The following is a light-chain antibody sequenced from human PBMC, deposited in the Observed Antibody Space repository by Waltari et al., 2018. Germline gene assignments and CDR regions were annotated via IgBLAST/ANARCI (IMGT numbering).Light chain of an antibody. V-gene: IGKV3-11*01. CDR1: QSVSRD. CDR3: QQRRDWPLT. J-gene: IGKJ4*01. CDR2: DAS. Sequence: EIVLTQSPATLSLSPGERAYLSCRASQSVSRDLAWYRQKPGQALRLLIFDASIRATGTPARFSGSGSGTDFTLTISSLEPEDFAVYYCQQRRDWPLTFGGGTKVEIK.